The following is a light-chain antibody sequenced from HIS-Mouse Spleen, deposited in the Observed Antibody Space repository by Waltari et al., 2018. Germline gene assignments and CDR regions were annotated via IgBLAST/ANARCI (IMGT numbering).Light chain of an antibody. CDR3: QVWDSSSDHVV. CDR2: DDS. J-gene: IGLJ2*01. CDR1: NIGSKS. Sequence: SYVLTQPPSVLVAPGKTARITCGGNNIGSKSVHWYQQKPGQAPVLVVYDDSDRPSGIPGRFSGSNSGNTATLTISRVEAGDEADYYCQVWDSSSDHVVFGGGTKLTVL. V-gene: IGLV3-21*03.